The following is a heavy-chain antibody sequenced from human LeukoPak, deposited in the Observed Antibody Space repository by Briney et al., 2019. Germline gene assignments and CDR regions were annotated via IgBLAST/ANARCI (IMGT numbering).Heavy chain of an antibody. CDR1: GYTFSNFD. CDR3: ATTGAWRYFQH. CDR2: MSSKSGDR. Sequence: ASVKVSCKASGYTFSNFDINWVRQATGQGLEWMGWMSSKSGDRGYAQKFQGRVTMTRDTSTDTAYMELSSLRSEDTAVYYCATTGAWRYFQHWGQGTLVTVSS. J-gene: IGHJ1*01. D-gene: IGHD1-14*01. V-gene: IGHV1-8*01.